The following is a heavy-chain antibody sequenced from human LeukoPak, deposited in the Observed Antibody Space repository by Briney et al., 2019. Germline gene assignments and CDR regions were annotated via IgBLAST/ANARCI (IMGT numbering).Heavy chain of an antibody. CDR2: ISGSGGST. J-gene: IGHJ5*02. D-gene: IGHD2-21*02. Sequence: GGSLSLSCAASGFTFSSYAMSWVRQAPGKGLEWVSAISGSGGSTYYADSVKARFTISRDNSKNTLYLQMNSLRAEDTAVYYCAKVVVTPNSLHNWFDPWGQGTLVTVSS. CDR3: AKVVVTPNSLHNWFDP. CDR1: GFTFSSYA. V-gene: IGHV3-23*01.